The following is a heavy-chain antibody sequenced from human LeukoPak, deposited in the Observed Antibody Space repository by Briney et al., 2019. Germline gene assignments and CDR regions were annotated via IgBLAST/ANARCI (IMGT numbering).Heavy chain of an antibody. D-gene: IGHD3-22*01. CDR2: IYYNGNT. Sequence: PSGTLSLTCTVSGASISSSYWSWVRQPPGKRLEWIGFIYYNGNTNSNPSLKSRVTISVDTSKNQFSLKLTSVTAADTAVYYCVRGNYDKRRYSNAFDIWGQGAMVTVSS. V-gene: IGHV4-59*01. J-gene: IGHJ3*02. CDR1: GASISSSY. CDR3: VRGNYDKRRYSNAFDI.